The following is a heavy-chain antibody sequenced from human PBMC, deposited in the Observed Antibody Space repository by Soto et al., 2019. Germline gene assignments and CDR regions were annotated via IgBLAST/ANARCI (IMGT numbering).Heavy chain of an antibody. CDR2: ISAYNVNT. D-gene: IGHD3-10*01. Sequence: QVQLVQSGAEVKKPGPSVKVYCKASGYTFTSYGITWVRQAPGQGLEWSGWISAYNVNTHYAQKLQGRVNMTTDTSTSTAHMALRRLGTDDTVVYYGARDGQYGSGCYRFDPWGQGTVVTVSS. J-gene: IGHJ5*02. V-gene: IGHV1-18*01. CDR1: GYTFTSYG. CDR3: ARDGQYGSGCYRFDP.